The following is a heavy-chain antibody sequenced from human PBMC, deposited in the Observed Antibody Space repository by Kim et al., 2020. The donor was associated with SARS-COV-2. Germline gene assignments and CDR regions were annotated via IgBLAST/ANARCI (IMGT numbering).Heavy chain of an antibody. Sequence: YNDYAVSVTSRITINADTSKKQFSLQLNSVTPEDTAVYYCASGLGGRFDPWGQGTLVTVSS. CDR2: YN. CDR3: ASGLGGRFDP. D-gene: IGHD3-16*01. J-gene: IGHJ5*02. V-gene: IGHV6-1*01.